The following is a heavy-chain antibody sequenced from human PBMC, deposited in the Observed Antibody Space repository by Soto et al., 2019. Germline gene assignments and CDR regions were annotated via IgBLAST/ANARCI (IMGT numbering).Heavy chain of an antibody. CDR1: GGSISSGDYY. V-gene: IGHV4-31*03. CDR3: ARDYRYGTDYYYGMDV. CDR2: IYYSEST. J-gene: IGHJ6*02. D-gene: IGHD1-7*01. Sequence: SETLSLTCTVSGGSISSGDYYWKWIRQHPGKGLEWIGYIYYSESTYYNPSLKSRVTISVDTSKNQFSLKLSSVTAADTAVYYCARDYRYGTDYYYGMDVWGQGTTVTVSS.